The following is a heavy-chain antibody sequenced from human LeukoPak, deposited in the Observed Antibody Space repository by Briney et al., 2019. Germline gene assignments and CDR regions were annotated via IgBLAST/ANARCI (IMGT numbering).Heavy chain of an antibody. CDR3: ARTLAAAGYYYYYGMDV. Sequence: AGGSLRLSCAASGFTFGSYSMNWVRQAPGKGLEWVSSISSSSSYIYYADSVKGRFTISRDNAKNSLYLQMNSLRAEDTAVYYCARTLAAAGYYYYYGMDVWGQGTTVTVSS. CDR2: ISSSSSYI. CDR1: GFTFGSYS. J-gene: IGHJ6*02. D-gene: IGHD6-13*01. V-gene: IGHV3-21*01.